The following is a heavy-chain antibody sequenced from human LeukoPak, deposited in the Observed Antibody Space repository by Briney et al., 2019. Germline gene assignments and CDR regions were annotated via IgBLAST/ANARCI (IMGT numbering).Heavy chain of an antibody. CDR3: ARDLDYGGNSNFDY. V-gene: IGHV3-74*01. Sequence: PGGSLRLSCAASGFTFSSYWMHWVLQAPGKGLVWVSRIKSAGSSIRYADSVKGRFTISRDNAKNTLYLQMNSLRAEDTAVYYCARDLDYGGNSNFDYWGQGTLVTVSS. J-gene: IGHJ4*02. CDR1: GFTFSSYW. D-gene: IGHD4-23*01. CDR2: IKSAGSSI.